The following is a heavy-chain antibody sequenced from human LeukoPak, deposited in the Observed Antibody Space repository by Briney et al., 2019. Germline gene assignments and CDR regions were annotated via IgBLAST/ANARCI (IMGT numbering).Heavy chain of an antibody. V-gene: IGHV1-24*01. Sequence: ASVKVSCKVSGYTLTELSMHWVRQAPGKGLEWMGGFDPEDGETIYAQKFQGRVTMTEDTSTDTAYMELSSLRAEDTALYYCAKDLGYYDSSGPFDYWGQGTLVTVSS. CDR1: GYTLTELS. J-gene: IGHJ4*02. CDR2: FDPEDGET. CDR3: AKDLGYYDSSGPFDY. D-gene: IGHD3-22*01.